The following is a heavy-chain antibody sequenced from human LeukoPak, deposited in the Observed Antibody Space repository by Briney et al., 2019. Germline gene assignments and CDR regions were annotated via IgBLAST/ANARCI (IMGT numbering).Heavy chain of an antibody. V-gene: IGHV1-18*01. CDR3: ARPYYGSGKGYYYYMDV. Sequence: ASVKVSCKASGYTFTSYGISWVRQAPGQGLEWMGWISAYNGNTNCAQKLQGRVTMTTDTSTSTAYMGLRSLRSDDTAVYYCARPYYGSGKGYYYYMDVWGKGTTVTVSS. CDR2: ISAYNGNT. D-gene: IGHD3-10*01. CDR1: GYTFTSYG. J-gene: IGHJ6*03.